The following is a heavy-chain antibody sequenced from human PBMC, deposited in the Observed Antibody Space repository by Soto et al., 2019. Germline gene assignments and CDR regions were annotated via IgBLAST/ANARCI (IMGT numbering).Heavy chain of an antibody. J-gene: IGHJ2*01. CDR2: ISGSGGST. CDR1: GFTFSSYA. D-gene: IGHD3-3*01. CDR3: AKDRVYVFWSGYIFDL. V-gene: IGHV3-23*01. Sequence: GGSLRLSCAASGFTFSSYAMSWVRQAPGKGLEWVSAISGSGGSTYYADSVKGRFTISRDNSKNTLYLQMNSLRAEDTAVYFCAKDRVYVFWSGYIFDLWGRGTLVPVSS.